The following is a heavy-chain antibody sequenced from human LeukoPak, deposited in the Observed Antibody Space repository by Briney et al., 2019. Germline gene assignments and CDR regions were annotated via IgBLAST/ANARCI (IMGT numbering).Heavy chain of an antibody. CDR1: GFTFSSYA. Sequence: RAVGSLRLSCAASGFTFSSYAMSWVRQAPGKGLEWVSAISGSGGSTYYADSVKGRFTISRDNSKNTLYLQMNSLRAEDTAVYYCAKHHVFRYYMDVWGKGTTVTVSS. CDR2: ISGSGGST. V-gene: IGHV3-23*01. J-gene: IGHJ6*03. CDR3: AKHHVFRYYMDV. D-gene: IGHD5/OR15-5a*01.